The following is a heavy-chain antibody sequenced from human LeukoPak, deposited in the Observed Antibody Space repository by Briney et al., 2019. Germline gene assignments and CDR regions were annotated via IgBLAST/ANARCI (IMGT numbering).Heavy chain of an antibody. V-gene: IGHV4-39*07. CDR1: GGSISSYY. D-gene: IGHD3-22*01. CDR2: IYYSGST. Sequence: SETLSLTCTVSGGSISSYYWGWIRQPPGKGLEWIGSIYYSGSTYYNPSLKSRVTISVDTSKNQFSLKLSSVTAADTAVYYCARAGITMIVVALYYFDYWGQGTLVTVSS. J-gene: IGHJ4*02. CDR3: ARAGITMIVVALYYFDY.